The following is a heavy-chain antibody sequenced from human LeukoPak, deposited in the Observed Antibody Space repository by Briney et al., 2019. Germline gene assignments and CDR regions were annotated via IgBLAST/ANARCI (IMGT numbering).Heavy chain of an antibody. V-gene: IGHV1-46*01. CDR1: GYTFTSYY. D-gene: IGHD4/OR15-4a*01. J-gene: IGHJ3*02. CDR3: ARLYTRDYPSRYAFDI. CDR2: INPSGGST. Sequence: ASVKVSCKASGYTFTSYYMHWVRQAPGQGLEWMGIINPSGGSTSYAQKFQGRVTITADESTSTAYMELSSLRSEDTAVYYCARLYTRDYPSRYAFDIWGQGTMVTVSS.